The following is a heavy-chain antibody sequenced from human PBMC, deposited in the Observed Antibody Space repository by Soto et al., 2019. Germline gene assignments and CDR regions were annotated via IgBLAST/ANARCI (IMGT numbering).Heavy chain of an antibody. V-gene: IGHV1-69*12. CDR1: GDTFSTYT. D-gene: IGHD1-20*01. CDR2: IIPRSATS. Sequence: QVQLVQSGAEVKKPGSSVKVSCKASGDTFSTYTITWMRQAPGQGLEWMGGIIPRSATSKYAQKFQGRVTITAHESPSTVYMELRTLRPEDTAVYYCAREGLVLVPPTVNSDYYYYAMDVWGQGTTVTVSS. J-gene: IGHJ6*02. CDR3: AREGLVLVPPTVNSDYYYYAMDV.